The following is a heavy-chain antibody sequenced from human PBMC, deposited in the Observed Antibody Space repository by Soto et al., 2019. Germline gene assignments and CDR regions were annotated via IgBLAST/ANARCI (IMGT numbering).Heavy chain of an antibody. CDR2: ISGSGGST. CDR1: GFTFSSYA. J-gene: IGHJ4*02. D-gene: IGHD6-13*01. CDR3: AKDRGAAAGSQTD. Sequence: GGSLRLSCAASGFTFSSYAMSWVRQAPGKGLEWVSAISGSGGSTYYADSVKGRFTIARDNSKNTLYRQMNSLRAEDAAVCYCAKDRGAAAGSQTDWGQGTLVTVSS. V-gene: IGHV3-23*01.